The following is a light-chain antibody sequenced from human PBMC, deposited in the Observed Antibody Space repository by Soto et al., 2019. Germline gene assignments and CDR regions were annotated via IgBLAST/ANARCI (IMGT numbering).Light chain of an antibody. CDR3: QQYNSSPYT. J-gene: IGKJ2*01. CDR1: QSISYW. Sequence: DIQMTQSPSTLSASVGDRVTITCRASQSISYWLAWYQQKPGRAPNLLIYMASSLESGVPSRFSGSGSGTEFTLTISSLRPDDFATYYCQQYNSSPYTFGQGTQREIK. V-gene: IGKV1-5*03. CDR2: MAS.